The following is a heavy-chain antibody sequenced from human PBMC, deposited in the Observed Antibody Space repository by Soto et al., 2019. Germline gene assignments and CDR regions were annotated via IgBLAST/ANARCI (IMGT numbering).Heavy chain of an antibody. CDR1: GFTFSSYD. D-gene: IGHD1-7*01. J-gene: IGHJ4*02. V-gene: IGHV3-64*01. CDR2: ISSNGGTT. Sequence: EVQLAESGGGMVQPGGPPRLSCVASGFTFSSYDMHWVRQAPGKGLEYVSSISSNGGTTYYGNSVKGRFTISRDNSKNTLYLQMGSLRAEDMAVYYCVRRVSGNYDYWGQGTLVTVSS. CDR3: VRRVSGNYDY.